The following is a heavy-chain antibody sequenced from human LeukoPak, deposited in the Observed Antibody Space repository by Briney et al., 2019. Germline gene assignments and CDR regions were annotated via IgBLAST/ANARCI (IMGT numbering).Heavy chain of an antibody. CDR3: ARSDGAQWLVLPDY. D-gene: IGHD6-19*01. J-gene: IGHJ4*02. CDR2: IIPIFGTA. CDR1: GGTFSSYA. V-gene: IGHV1-69*01. Sequence: SVKVSCKASGGTFSSYAISWVRQAPGQGLEWMGGIIPIFGTANYAQKFQGRVTITADESTSTAYMELSSLRSEDMAVYYCARSDGAQWLVLPDYWGQGTLVTVSS.